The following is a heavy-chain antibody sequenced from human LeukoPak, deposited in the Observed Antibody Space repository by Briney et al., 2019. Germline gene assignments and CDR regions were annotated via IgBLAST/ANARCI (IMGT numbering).Heavy chain of an antibody. V-gene: IGHV3-33*01. CDR1: GFTFSSYH. Sequence: GSLRLSCAASGFTFSSYHMHWVRQAPGKGLEWVAVIWYDGTNKYYADSVKGRFTISRDTSKNTLFLQMDSLRAEDTAVYYCARGHPGKFDCWGQGTLVTVSS. CDR3: ARGHPGKFDC. J-gene: IGHJ4*02. CDR2: IWYDGTNK. D-gene: IGHD1-14*01.